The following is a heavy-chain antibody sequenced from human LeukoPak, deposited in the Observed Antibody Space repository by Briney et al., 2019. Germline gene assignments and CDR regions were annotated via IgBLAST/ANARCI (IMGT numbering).Heavy chain of an antibody. V-gene: IGHV1-18*04. CDR3: ARSLAVAGTGFLFY. J-gene: IGHJ4*02. CDR2: ISAYNGNT. D-gene: IGHD6-19*01. CDR1: GYTFTSYG. Sequence: ASVKVSCKASGYTFTSYGISWVRQAPGQGLEWMGWISAYNGNTNYAQKLQGSVTMTTDTSTSTAYMELRSLRSDDTAVYYCARSLAVAGTGFLFYWGQGTLVTVSS.